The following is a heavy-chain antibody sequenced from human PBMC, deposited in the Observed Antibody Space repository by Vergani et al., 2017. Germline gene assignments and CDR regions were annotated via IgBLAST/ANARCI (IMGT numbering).Heavy chain of an antibody. V-gene: IGHV4-39*07. CDR3: AREMGYDFWSGYYSRDLYFDY. CDR2: IDYSWST. Sequence: QLQLQESVPGLVKPSETLSLTCTVSGGSISSSSYYWGWIRKPPGKGLEWIGSIDYSWSTYYNPSLKSRVTISVDTSKHQFSLKLSSVTAADTAVYYCAREMGYDFWSGYYSRDLYFDYWGQGTLVTVSS. D-gene: IGHD3-3*01. J-gene: IGHJ4*02. CDR1: GGSISSSSYY.